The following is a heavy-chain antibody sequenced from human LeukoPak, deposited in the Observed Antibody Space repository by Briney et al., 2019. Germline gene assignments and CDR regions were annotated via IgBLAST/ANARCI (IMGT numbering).Heavy chain of an antibody. V-gene: IGHV4-39*01. J-gene: IGHJ5*02. CDR1: GGSIRSSGYY. D-gene: IGHD3-22*01. CDR2: IYYSGST. Sequence: SETLSLTCTVSGGSIRSSGYYWGWLRQPPGKGLEWFGSIYYSGSTSYTPSLKSRVTMTVDTSQNQFSLKLSSVTAADTAVYYCARNASTMIVPGGWFDPWGQGTLVTVSS. CDR3: ARNASTMIVPGGWFDP.